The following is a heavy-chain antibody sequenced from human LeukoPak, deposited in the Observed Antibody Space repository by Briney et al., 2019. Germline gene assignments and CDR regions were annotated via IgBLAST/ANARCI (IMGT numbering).Heavy chain of an antibody. D-gene: IGHD4-11*01. V-gene: IGHV3-23*01. CDR3: AKTGYSNYFYYYYMDV. CDR2: ISGSGGST. Sequence: GGSLRLSCAASGFTFSSYAMSWVRQAPGKGPEWVSAISGSGGSTYYADSVKGRFTISRDNSKNTLYLQMNSLRAEDTAVYYCAKTGYSNYFYYYYMDVWGKGTTVTVSS. CDR1: GFTFSSYA. J-gene: IGHJ6*03.